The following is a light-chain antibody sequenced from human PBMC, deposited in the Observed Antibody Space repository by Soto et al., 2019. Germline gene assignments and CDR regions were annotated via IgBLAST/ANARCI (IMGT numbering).Light chain of an antibody. CDR3: QSDDTAVV. CDR2: GNN. J-gene: IGLJ2*01. Sequence: QSVLTQPPSVSGAPGQRVTISCTGSSSNIGAGYDVYWYQQFPGTAPKLLIYGNNNRPSGVPDRFSVSKSGTSASLAITGLQAEDEADYYCQSDDTAVVFGGGTKLTVL. V-gene: IGLV1-40*01. CDR1: SSNIGAGYD.